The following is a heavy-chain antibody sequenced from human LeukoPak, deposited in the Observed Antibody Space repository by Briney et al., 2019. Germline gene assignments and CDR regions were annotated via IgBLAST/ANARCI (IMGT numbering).Heavy chain of an antibody. CDR3: AKMPVSYSSGWSTFDY. D-gene: IGHD6-19*01. V-gene: IGHV3-23*01. CDR2: IGASGDST. J-gene: IGHJ4*02. CDR1: GFTFSSYA. Sequence: GGSLRLSCAASGFTFSSYAMSWVRQAPVEGLEWVSGIGASGDSTYYADSVKGRFTISRDNSKNTLYLQMNSLRAEDTAVYYCAKMPVSYSSGWSTFDYWGRGNLVSVSS.